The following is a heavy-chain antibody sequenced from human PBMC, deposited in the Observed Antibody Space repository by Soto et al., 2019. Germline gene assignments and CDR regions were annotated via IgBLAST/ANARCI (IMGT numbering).Heavy chain of an antibody. D-gene: IGHD3-9*01. V-gene: IGHV1-8*01. Sequence: ASVKVSCKASGYNFNNYDINWVRQATGQGLEWMGWMNPNSGNTAYAQKFQGRVTMTRDTSISTAYLELSNLRSEDTAVYYCAKEAEGSGPRYLDNWGQGTLVTVSS. CDR2: MNPNSGNT. J-gene: IGHJ4*02. CDR1: GYNFNNYD. CDR3: AKEAEGSGPRYLDN.